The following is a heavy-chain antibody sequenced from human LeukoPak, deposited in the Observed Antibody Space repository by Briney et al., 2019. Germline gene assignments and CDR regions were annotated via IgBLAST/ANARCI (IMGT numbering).Heavy chain of an antibody. CDR3: ARQGYYSVDY. CDR2: IYYSGST. Sequence: SETLSLTCTVSGGSISSSSYYWGWIRQPPGKGLEWIGSIYYSGSTNYNPSLKSRVTISVDTSKNQFSLKLSSVTAADTAVYYCARQGYYSVDYWGQGTLVTVSS. CDR1: GGSISSSSYY. J-gene: IGHJ4*02. D-gene: IGHD3-3*01. V-gene: IGHV4-39*01.